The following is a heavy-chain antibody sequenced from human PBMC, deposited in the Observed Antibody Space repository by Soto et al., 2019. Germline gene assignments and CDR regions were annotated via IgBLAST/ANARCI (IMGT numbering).Heavy chain of an antibody. J-gene: IGHJ6*02. CDR2: IHHSGSA. Sequence: QVQLQESGPGLVQPSETLSLTCTVSGASVSSGDFYWTWIRQPPGKGLEWIGTIHHSGSATYNTSIKSRVSIALDTSKDQLSLRLTSFSAADTAGYFCARDRPRAIYNSDSYYYGLDVWGLGTTVTVSS. CDR1: GASVSSGDFY. CDR3: ARDRPRAIYNSDSYYYGLDV. D-gene: IGHD6-19*01. V-gene: IGHV4-61*08.